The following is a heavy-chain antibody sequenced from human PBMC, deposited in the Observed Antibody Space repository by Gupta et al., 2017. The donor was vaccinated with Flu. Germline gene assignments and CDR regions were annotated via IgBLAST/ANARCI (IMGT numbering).Heavy chain of an antibody. CDR2: IYNNGDT. Sequence: TSGSYFWGWIRQPPGRGLEWIGSIYNNGDTTYNPSLKSRVSISVDTSQYQFSLELSSVTAADTAVYYCARHRSGTFYFGDFWGQGALVTVSS. CDR1: TSGSYF. CDR3: ARHRSGTFYFGDF. J-gene: IGHJ4*02. D-gene: IGHD1-26*01. V-gene: IGHV4-39*01.